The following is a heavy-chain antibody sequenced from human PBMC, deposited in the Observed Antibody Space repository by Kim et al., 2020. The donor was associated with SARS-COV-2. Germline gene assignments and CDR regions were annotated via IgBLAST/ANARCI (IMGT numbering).Heavy chain of an antibody. V-gene: IGHV3-11*01. Sequence: GGSLRLSCAASGFTFSDFYLGWIRQAPGKGLEWISYISSSGSTIYYVDSVKGRFTISRDNAKNTLYLQMNSLRAEDTAVYYCARTIQVYGYRYGMDVWGQRNPVTVSS. D-gene: IGHD5-18*01. CDR3: ARTIQVYGYRYGMDV. J-gene: IGHJ6*02. CDR2: ISSSGSTI. CDR1: GFTFSDFY.